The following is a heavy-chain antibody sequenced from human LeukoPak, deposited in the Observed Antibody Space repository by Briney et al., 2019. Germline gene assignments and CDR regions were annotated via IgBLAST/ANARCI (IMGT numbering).Heavy chain of an antibody. CDR2: IYYNGNT. D-gene: IGHD2-8*01. V-gene: IGHV4-59*01. Sequence: PSGTLSLTCTVSGGSISPYYWSWIRQSPGSGLEWIGYIYYNGNTEYNPSLKSRVTFSVDTSKNQFSLKLSSVTAADTAVYFCARYYCPSGTCFHYDYWGPGTVVTVS. CDR3: ARYYCPSGTCFHYDY. J-gene: IGHJ4*02. CDR1: GGSISPYY.